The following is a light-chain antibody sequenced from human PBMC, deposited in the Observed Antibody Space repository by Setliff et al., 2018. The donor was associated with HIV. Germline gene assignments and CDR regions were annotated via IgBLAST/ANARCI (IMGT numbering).Light chain of an antibody. Sequence: QSVLAQPRSVSGSPGQSVTISCTGTSSDVGGYNFVSWYQQHPGKAPRLMIYDVSKRPSGVPDRFPGSKSGNTASLTISGLQAEDEADYYCCSYVGSYTYVFGTGTKSPS. CDR2: DVS. V-gene: IGLV2-11*01. CDR1: SSDVGGYNF. CDR3: CSYVGSYTYV. J-gene: IGLJ1*01.